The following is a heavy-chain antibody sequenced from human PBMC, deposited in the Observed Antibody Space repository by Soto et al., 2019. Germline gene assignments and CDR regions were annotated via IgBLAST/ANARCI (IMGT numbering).Heavy chain of an antibody. V-gene: IGHV3-30*18. J-gene: IGHJ4*02. CDR1: GFTFSNYA. CDR3: AKVPLALRYFDY. CDR2: ISSDGNSK. Sequence: VQLVDSGGDMVQPGMSLRLSCAASGFTFSNYAMYWVRQAPGKGLEWVAVISSDGNSKYYADSVKGRFTISRDNSKNTLYLQMNSLRTEDTAVYYCAKVPLALRYFDYWGQGTLVTVSS. D-gene: IGHD3-9*01.